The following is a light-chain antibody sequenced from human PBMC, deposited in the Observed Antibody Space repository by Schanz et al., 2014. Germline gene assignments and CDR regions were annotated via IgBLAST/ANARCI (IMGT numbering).Light chain of an antibody. CDR2: GAS. V-gene: IGKV3-20*01. CDR3: QQYGTSPPLT. CDR1: ESVSSSS. J-gene: IGKJ4*01. Sequence: EIVLTQSPGTLSLSPGERATLSCRASESVSSSSLAWYQQKPGQAPRLLIHGASSRATGIPDRFSGSGSGTDFTLTISRLEPEDFAVYYCQQYGTSPPLTFGGGTKVEIK.